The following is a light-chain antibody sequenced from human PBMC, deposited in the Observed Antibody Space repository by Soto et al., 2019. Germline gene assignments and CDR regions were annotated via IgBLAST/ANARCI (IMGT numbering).Light chain of an antibody. CDR2: DVT. CDR1: SSDVGAYNY. CDR3: SSYTRSSTVV. J-gene: IGLJ2*01. Sequence: SALTQPASVSGSPGQSISISCTGTSSDVGAYNYVSWYQQHPGKAPKLMIYDVTNRPSGISSRFSGSKSGNTASLTISGLQAEDEADYYCSSYTRSSTVVFGGGTKLTVL. V-gene: IGLV2-14*01.